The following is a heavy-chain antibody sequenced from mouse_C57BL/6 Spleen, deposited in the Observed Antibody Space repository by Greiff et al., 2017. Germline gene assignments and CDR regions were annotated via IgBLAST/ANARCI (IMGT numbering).Heavy chain of an antibody. V-gene: IGHV5-16*01. CDR1: GFTFSDYY. CDR2: INYDGSST. Sequence: EVQRVESEGGLVQPGSSMKLSCTASGFTFSDYYMAWVRQVPEKGLEWVANINYDGSSTYYLDSLKSRFIISRDNAKNILYLQMSSLKSEDTATYYCARDRGNYAYFDVWGTGTTVTVSS. CDR3: ARDRGNYAYFDV. D-gene: IGHD2-1*01. J-gene: IGHJ1*03.